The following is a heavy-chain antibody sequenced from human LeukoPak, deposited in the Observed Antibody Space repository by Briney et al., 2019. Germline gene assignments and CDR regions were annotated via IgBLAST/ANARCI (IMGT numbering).Heavy chain of an antibody. D-gene: IGHD2-2*01. CDR1: GGSFSGYY. Sequence: SETLSLTCAVYGGSFSGYYWGWIRQPPGKGLEWIGEINHSGSTNYNPSLKSRVTISLDTSKSQYSLRLSSVTAADTAVYYCARGPHTSRAVRFMDVWGKGTTVTVSS. V-gene: IGHV4-34*01. CDR2: INHSGST. J-gene: IGHJ6*03. CDR3: ARGPHTSRAVRFMDV.